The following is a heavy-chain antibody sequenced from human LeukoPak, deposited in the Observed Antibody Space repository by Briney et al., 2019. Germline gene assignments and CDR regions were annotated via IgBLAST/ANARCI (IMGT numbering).Heavy chain of an antibody. Sequence: SSVKVSCKAAGYTFTSYGISWVRQAPGQGLEWMGWISAYNGNTTYAQKLQGRVTMTTDTSTSTAYMELRSLRSDDTAVYYCARDIAVAGSFDYWGQGTLVTVSS. J-gene: IGHJ4*02. CDR3: ARDIAVAGSFDY. V-gene: IGHV1-18*01. CDR1: GYTFTSYG. D-gene: IGHD6-19*01. CDR2: ISAYNGNT.